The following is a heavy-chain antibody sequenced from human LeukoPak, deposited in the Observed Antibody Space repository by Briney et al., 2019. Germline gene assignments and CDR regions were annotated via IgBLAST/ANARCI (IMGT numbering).Heavy chain of an antibody. Sequence: GGSLRLSCVGSGFTFSSYAMNWVRQTPGRGLEWVSTINNDGRYTYYADSVRGRFTVSRDSSKNTAYLQMNSLRAEDTAVYYCAKGDTSGFYSTSAYWGQGSLVTVSS. D-gene: IGHD3-22*01. J-gene: IGHJ4*02. V-gene: IGHV3-23*01. CDR2: INNDGRYT. CDR1: GFTFSSYA. CDR3: AKGDTSGFYSTSAY.